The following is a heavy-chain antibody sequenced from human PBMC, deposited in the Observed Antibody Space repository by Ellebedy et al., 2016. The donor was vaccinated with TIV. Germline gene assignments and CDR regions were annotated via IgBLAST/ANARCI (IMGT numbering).Heavy chain of an antibody. CDR2: IWYDGGNE. J-gene: IGHJ4*02. CDR3: VKGGGVVVTGTFFD. Sequence: PGGSLRLSCVASGFSFSYYGMHWVRQAPGKGLEWVAVIWYDGGNEDYADSVKGRFTISRDNSKNTVYLQMNSLRAEDTAVYYCVKGGGVVVTGTFFDWGRGTLVTVSS. D-gene: IGHD2-21*02. V-gene: IGHV3-33*06. CDR1: GFSFSYYG.